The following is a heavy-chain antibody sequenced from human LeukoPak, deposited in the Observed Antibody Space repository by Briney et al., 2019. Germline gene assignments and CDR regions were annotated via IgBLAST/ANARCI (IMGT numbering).Heavy chain of an antibody. V-gene: IGHV4-39*01. D-gene: IGHD2-21*01. CDR2: IYYSGST. CDR1: GGSISTSNYY. CDR3: ARLFGYFDY. Sequence: SETLSLTCTVSGGSISTSNYYWGWIRQPPGKGLEWIGSIYYSGSTYYNPSLKSRVTISVDTSKNQFSLKLSSVTAADTAVYYCARLFGYFDYWGQGTLVTVSS. J-gene: IGHJ4*02.